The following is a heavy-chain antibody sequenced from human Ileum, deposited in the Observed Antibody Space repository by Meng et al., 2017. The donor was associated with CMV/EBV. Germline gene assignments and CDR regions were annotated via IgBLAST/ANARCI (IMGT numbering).Heavy chain of an antibody. D-gene: IGHD2-2*01. CDR3: ARQGYCSSTSCIDY. Sequence: ASVKVSCKASGYTFTGYYMHWVRQAPGQGLEWMGWINPNSGGTNYAQKFQGRVTMTRDTSISTAYMELSRLRSDDTAVYYCARQGYCSSTSCIDYWGQGTLVTVSS. CDR2: INPNSGGT. J-gene: IGHJ4*02. CDR1: GYTFTGYY. V-gene: IGHV1-2*02.